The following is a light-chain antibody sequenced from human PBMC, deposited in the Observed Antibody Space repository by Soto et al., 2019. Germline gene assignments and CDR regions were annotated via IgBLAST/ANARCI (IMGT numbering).Light chain of an antibody. Sequence: DIQMTQSPSSLSASLGDKITITCRANQTIDTYLHWYQQRPGKAPILLISTASTLQSGVPSRFSGTGSGTDFTLTISSLRSGDFATYYCQQTYSYPSFGGGTKVEV. CDR2: TAS. CDR3: QQTYSYPS. V-gene: IGKV1-39*01. CDR1: QTIDTY. J-gene: IGKJ4*01.